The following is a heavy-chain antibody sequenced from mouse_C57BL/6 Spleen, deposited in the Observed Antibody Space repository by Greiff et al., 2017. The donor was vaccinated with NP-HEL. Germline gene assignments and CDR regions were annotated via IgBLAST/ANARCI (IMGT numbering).Heavy chain of an antibody. V-gene: IGHV1-52*01. J-gene: IGHJ1*03. CDR3: ARFGNYWYFDV. CDR2: IDPSDSET. Sequence: QVQLQQPGAELVRPGSSVKLSCKASGYTFTSYWLHWVTQTPIQGLEWIGNIDPSDSETHYNQKFQDKATFTIDNSSSPTYLQLSSMTSEDSAVYYGARFGNYWYFDVWGTGTTVTVSS. D-gene: IGHD2-1*01. CDR1: GYTFTSYW.